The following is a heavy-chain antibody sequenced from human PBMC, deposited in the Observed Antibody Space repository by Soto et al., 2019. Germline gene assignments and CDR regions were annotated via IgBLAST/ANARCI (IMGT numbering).Heavy chain of an antibody. CDR3: ARDCSGGSCYDYYYYGMDV. V-gene: IGHV1-18*01. CDR2: ISAYNGNT. D-gene: IGHD2-15*01. J-gene: IGHJ6*02. CDR1: GYTFTSYG. Sequence: ASVKVSCKASGYTFTSYGISWVRQAPGQGLEWMGWISAYNGNTNYAQKLQGRVTMTTDTSTSTAYMELRSLRSDDTAVYYCARDCSGGSCYDYYYYGMDVWGQGTTVTVSS.